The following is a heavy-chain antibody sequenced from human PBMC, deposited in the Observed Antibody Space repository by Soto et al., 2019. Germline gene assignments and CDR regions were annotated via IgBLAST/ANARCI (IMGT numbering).Heavy chain of an antibody. CDR3: ARDSDYGEDYNHGMDV. V-gene: IGHV3-7*01. Sequence: GGSLRLSCAASGFTFSIHWMSWVRQAPGNGLEWVANIKQDGSEKNYVDSVKGRFTISRDNAKNSLYLQMNSLRAEDTAVYFCARDSDYGEDYNHGMDVWGQGTTVTVSS. CDR2: IKQDGSEK. J-gene: IGHJ6*02. D-gene: IGHD4-17*01. CDR1: GFTFSIHW.